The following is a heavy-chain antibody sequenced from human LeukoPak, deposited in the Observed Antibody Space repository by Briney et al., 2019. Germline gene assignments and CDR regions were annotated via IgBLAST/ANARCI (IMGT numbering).Heavy chain of an antibody. V-gene: IGHV4-34*01. J-gene: IGHJ4*02. CDR1: GGSFSGYY. D-gene: IGHD3-3*01. CDR2: INHSGST. CDR3: ARSKLRFLEWLLDY. Sequence: PSETLSLTCAVYGGSFSGYYWSWLRQPPGKGLEWIGEINHSGSTNYNPSLKSRVTISVDTSKNQFSLKLSSVTAADTAVYYCARSKLRFLEWLLDYWGQGTLVTVSS.